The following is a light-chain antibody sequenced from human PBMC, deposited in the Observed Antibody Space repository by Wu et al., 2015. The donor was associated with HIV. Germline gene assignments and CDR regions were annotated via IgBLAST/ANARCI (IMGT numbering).Light chain of an antibody. Sequence: DIQMTQSPSILSASVGDTVTITCRASQSVSNFLAWHQQKPGKAPQVLIYKASTLESGVPARFSGSGSGTEFTLTISNLQPEDFGTYYCQEYVDYTWTFGQGTKVEI. V-gene: IGKV1-5*01. CDR3: QEYVDYTWT. J-gene: IGKJ1*01. CDR1: QSVSNF. CDR2: KAS.